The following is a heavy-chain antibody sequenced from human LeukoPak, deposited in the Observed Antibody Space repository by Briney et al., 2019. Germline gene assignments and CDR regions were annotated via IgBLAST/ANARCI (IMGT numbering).Heavy chain of an antibody. D-gene: IGHD4-17*01. V-gene: IGHV3-11*01. Sequence: GGSLRLSCAASGFTFSDFYMSWVRQAPGKGLEWISYIGKNGNLVDYADSVKGRFTVSRDNTKNLMFLQMNSLRAEDTAVYYCAKDALPTVTTYWGQGTLVTVSS. CDR3: AKDALPTVTTY. CDR1: GFTFSDFY. CDR2: IGKNGNLV. J-gene: IGHJ4*02.